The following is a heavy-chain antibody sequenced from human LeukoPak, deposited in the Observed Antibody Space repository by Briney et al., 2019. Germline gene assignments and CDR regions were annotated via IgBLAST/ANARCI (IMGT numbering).Heavy chain of an antibody. V-gene: IGHV4-39*01. CDR1: GGSISSSSYY. CDR3: ARHSVTTVLFRY. D-gene: IGHD4-17*01. Sequence: SETLSLTCTVSGGSISSSSYYWGWIRQPPGKGLEWIGSIYYSGSTYYNPSLKSRVTISVDTSKNQFSLKLSSVTAADTAVYYCARHSVTTVLFRYWGQGSLVGVSS. CDR2: IYYSGST. J-gene: IGHJ4*02.